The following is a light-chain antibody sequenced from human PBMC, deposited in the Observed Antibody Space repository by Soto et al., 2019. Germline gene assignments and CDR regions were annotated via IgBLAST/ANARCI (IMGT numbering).Light chain of an antibody. Sequence: DIQMTQSPSTLSGSVGDRVTITCRASQTISSWLAWYQQKPGKAPKLLIYKASTLKSGVPSRFSGSGSGTEFTLTISSLQPDDFATYYCQQYNSYPWMFGQGTKVDIK. CDR2: KAS. J-gene: IGKJ1*01. V-gene: IGKV1-5*03. CDR1: QTISSW. CDR3: QQYNSYPWM.